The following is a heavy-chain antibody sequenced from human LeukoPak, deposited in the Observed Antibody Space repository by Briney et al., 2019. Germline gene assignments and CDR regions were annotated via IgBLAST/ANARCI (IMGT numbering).Heavy chain of an antibody. J-gene: IGHJ4*02. CDR2: IYYSGST. CDR3: AKGWNCDN. D-gene: IGHD6-19*01. V-gene: IGHV4-59*12. Sequence: SETLSLTCTVSGGSISSYYWSWIRQPPGKGLEWIGYIYYSGSTNYNPSLKSRVTISVDTSKNQFSLKLSSVTAADTAVYYCAKGWNCDNCGQGTLVTVSS. CDR1: GGSISSYY.